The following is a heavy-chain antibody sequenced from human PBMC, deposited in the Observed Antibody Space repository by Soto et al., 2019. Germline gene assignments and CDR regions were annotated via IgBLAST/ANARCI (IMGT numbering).Heavy chain of an antibody. CDR3: ARVGGLFDP. CDR1: GGSLSSGGYS. D-gene: IGHD3-16*01. Sequence: QLQLQESGSGLVKPSQTLSLTCAVSGGSLSSGGYSWNWIRQPPGKALEWIGYIYDNGNTYYNPSLKSRVTISVARSKNQFSLNLTSVTAADTAVYFCARVGGLFDPWGQGTLVTVSA. J-gene: IGHJ5*02. V-gene: IGHV4-30-2*01. CDR2: IYDNGNT.